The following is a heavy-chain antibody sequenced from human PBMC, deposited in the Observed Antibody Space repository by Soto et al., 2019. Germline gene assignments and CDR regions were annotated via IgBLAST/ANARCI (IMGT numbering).Heavy chain of an antibody. V-gene: IGHV3-23*01. D-gene: IGHD4-17*01. CDR3: AKIPIMTTVTHYFDY. CDR2: INGGDGST. CDR1: GFTFSSYA. Sequence: EVQLSESGGGLVQPGGSLRLSCAASGFTFSSYAMSWVRQAPGKGLEWVSTINGGDGSTYYGDPVKGRFTISRDDSKNTLYLQMNSLRAEDTAVYYCAKIPIMTTVTHYFDYWGQGTLVTVSS. J-gene: IGHJ4*02.